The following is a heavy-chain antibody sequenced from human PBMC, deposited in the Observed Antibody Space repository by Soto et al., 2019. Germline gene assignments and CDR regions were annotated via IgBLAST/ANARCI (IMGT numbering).Heavy chain of an antibody. CDR2: INPSGGST. Sequence: ASVKVSCKASGYTFTSYYMHWVRQAPGQGLEWMGIINPSGGSTSYAQKFQGRVTMTRDTSTSTVYMELSSLRSEDTAVYYCARAVDTYYYDSSGYSGGNWFDPWGQGTLVTVS. D-gene: IGHD3-22*01. CDR1: GYTFTSYY. J-gene: IGHJ5*02. V-gene: IGHV1-46*01. CDR3: ARAVDTYYYDSSGYSGGNWFDP.